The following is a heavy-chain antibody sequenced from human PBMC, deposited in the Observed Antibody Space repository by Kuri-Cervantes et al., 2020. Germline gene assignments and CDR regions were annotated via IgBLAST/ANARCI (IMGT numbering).Heavy chain of an antibody. J-gene: IGHJ3*02. CDR3: ARQWLVREGDAFDI. CDR2: ISSSSYI. D-gene: IGHD6-19*01. CDR1: GFTLNSYS. Sequence: GGSLRLSCAASGFTLNSYSMNWVRQAPGKGLEWVSSISSSSYIYYADSVKGRFTISRDNAKNSLYLQMNSLRAEDTAVYYCARQWLVREGDAFDIWGQGTMVTVSS. V-gene: IGHV3-21*01.